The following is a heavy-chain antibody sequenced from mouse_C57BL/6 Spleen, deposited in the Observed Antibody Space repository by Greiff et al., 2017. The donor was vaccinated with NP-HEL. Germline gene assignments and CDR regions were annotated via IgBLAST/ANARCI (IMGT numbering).Heavy chain of an antibody. V-gene: IGHV1-61*01. J-gene: IGHJ3*01. CDR1: GYTFTSYW. Sequence: VQLQQSGAELVRPGSSVKLSCKASGYTFTSYWMDWVKQRPGQGLEWIGNIYPSDSETHYNQKFKDKATLTVDKSSSTAYMQLSSLTSEDSAVDYCATELGTWFAYWGQGTLVTVSA. CDR3: ATELGTWFAY. CDR2: IYPSDSET. D-gene: IGHD4-1*01.